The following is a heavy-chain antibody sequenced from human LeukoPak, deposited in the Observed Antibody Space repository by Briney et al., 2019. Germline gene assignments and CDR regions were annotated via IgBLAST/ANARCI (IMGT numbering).Heavy chain of an antibody. CDR2: IYYSVST. J-gene: IGHJ4*02. CDR3: ARQAVLEQQLVYYFDY. CDR1: GGSISSSSYY. D-gene: IGHD6-13*01. V-gene: IGHV4-39*01. Sequence: SETLSLTCTVSGGSISSSSYYWGWIRQPPGKGLEWIGSIYYSVSTCYNPSLKSRGTISVDTPKNHSSLKLCSVTAAAAAVYYCARQAVLEQQLVYYFDYWGQGTLVTVSS.